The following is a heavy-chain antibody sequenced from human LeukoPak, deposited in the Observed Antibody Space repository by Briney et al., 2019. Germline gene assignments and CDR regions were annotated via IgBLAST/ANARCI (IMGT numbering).Heavy chain of an antibody. D-gene: IGHD4-17*01. J-gene: IGHJ6*03. Sequence: PSETLSLTCAVYGGSFSGYYWSWIRQPPGKGLEWIGEINHSGSTNYNPSLKSRVTISVDTSKNQFSLKLSSVTAADTAVYYCARLRTYGYYYYYYYMDVWGKGTTVTISS. CDR1: GGSFSGYY. CDR3: ARLRTYGYYYYYYYMDV. CDR2: INHSGST. V-gene: IGHV4-34*01.